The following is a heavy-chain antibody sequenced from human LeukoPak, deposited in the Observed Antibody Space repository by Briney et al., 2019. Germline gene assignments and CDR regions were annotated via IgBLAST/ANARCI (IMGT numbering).Heavy chain of an antibody. Sequence: SETLSLTCAVYGGSFSGYYWSWIRQPPGKGLEWIGEINHSGSTNYNPSLKSRVTISVDTSKNQFSLKPSSVTAADTAVYYCARGELLWFGEDWFQHWGQGTLVTVSS. J-gene: IGHJ1*01. CDR3: ARGELLWFGEDWFQH. V-gene: IGHV4-34*01. CDR2: INHSGST. CDR1: GGSFSGYY. D-gene: IGHD3-10*01.